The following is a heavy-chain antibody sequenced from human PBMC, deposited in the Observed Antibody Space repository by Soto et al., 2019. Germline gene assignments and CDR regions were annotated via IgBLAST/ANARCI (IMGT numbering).Heavy chain of an antibody. CDR1: GFSFTGYY. CDR2: INAHSGGT. Sequence: ASVKVSCKASGFSFTGYYIHWLRRAPGQGLEWMGWINAHSGGTEYAQKFQGRVTLTRDTSIATAYLTLTSLTSDDTALYYCAKDLTRQLAYWLDPWGQGTQVTVSS. J-gene: IGHJ5*02. V-gene: IGHV1-2*02. D-gene: IGHD6-6*01. CDR3: AKDLTRQLAYWLDP.